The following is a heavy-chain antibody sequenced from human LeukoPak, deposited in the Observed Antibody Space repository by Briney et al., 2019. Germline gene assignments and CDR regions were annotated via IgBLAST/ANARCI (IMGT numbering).Heavy chain of an antibody. V-gene: IGHV4-4*07. CDR1: GGSISSYY. CDR2: IYTSGST. J-gene: IGHJ4*02. CDR3: ARESRVVVPAAVDY. D-gene: IGHD2-2*01. Sequence: SETLSLTCTVSGGSISSYYWSWIRQPAGKGLEWIGRIYTSGSTNYNPSLKSRVTMSVDTSKNQFSLNLSSVTAADTAVYYCARESRVVVPAAVDYWGQGTLVTVSS.